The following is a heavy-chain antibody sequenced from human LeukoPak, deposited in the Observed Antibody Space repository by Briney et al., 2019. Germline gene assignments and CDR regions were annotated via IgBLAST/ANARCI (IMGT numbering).Heavy chain of an antibody. CDR2: ISAYNGNT. Sequence: ASVKVSCKASGYTFTSYGISWVRQAPGQGLEWMGWISAYNGNTNYAQKLQGRVTMTTDTSTSTAYMELRSLRSDDTAVYYCARDKGAVVRGAIRAYGMDVWGQGTTVTVSS. CDR1: GYTFTSYG. D-gene: IGHD3-10*01. J-gene: IGHJ6*02. V-gene: IGHV1-18*01. CDR3: ARDKGAVVRGAIRAYGMDV.